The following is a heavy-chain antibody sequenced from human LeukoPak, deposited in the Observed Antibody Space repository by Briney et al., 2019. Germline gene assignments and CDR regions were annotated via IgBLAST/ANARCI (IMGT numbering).Heavy chain of an antibody. J-gene: IGHJ4*02. CDR2: ISAYNGNT. V-gene: IGHV1-18*01. CDR1: GYTFTSYG. CDR3: ARDSAPLLPAANDY. Sequence: ASVKVSCKASGYTFTSYGISWGRQAPGQGHEWMGWISAYNGNTNYAQKLQGRVTMTTDTSTSTAYMELRSLRSDDTAVYYCARDSAPLLPAANDYWGQGTLVTVSS. D-gene: IGHD2-2*01.